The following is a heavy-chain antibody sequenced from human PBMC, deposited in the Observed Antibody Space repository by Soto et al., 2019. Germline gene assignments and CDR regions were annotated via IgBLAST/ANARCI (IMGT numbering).Heavy chain of an antibody. Sequence: GGSLRLSCAASGFTFSSYAMNWVRQAPGKGLEWVSSISRSSTYIYYADSTKGRFTISRDNAKNSLYLQMSSLRAEDTAVYYCARGYGDYDYFDFWGQGTQVTVSS. V-gene: IGHV3-21*01. CDR2: ISRSSTYI. J-gene: IGHJ4*02. D-gene: IGHD4-17*01. CDR1: GFTFSSYA. CDR3: ARGYGDYDYFDF.